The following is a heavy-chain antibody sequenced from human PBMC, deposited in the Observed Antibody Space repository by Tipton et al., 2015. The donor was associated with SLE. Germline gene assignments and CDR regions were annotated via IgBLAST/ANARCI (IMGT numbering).Heavy chain of an antibody. Sequence: RSLRLSCAASGFTFSSYAMHWVRQAPGKGLEWVAVISYDGSNKYYADSVKGRFTISRDKSKNTLYLQMNSLRAEDTAVYYCARGRGYVGVVTPFDYWGQGTLVTVSS. V-gene: IGHV3-30-3*01. D-gene: IGHD3-3*01. J-gene: IGHJ4*02. CDR1: GFTFSSYA. CDR2: ISYDGSNK. CDR3: ARGRGYVGVVTPFDY.